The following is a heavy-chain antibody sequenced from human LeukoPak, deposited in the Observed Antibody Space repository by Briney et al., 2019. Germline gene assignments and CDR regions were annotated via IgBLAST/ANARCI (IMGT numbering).Heavy chain of an antibody. CDR1: GFTFNNYW. D-gene: IGHD1-1*01. CDR3: ARRGTGHGMDV. V-gene: IGHV3-74*01. Sequence: GGSLRLSRAASGFTFNNYWIHWVRQVPGKGLVWVSRINNDGSSASYVDSVKGRFTISRDNAKNTLFLQMNSLRAEDTAVYYCARRGTGHGMDVWGQGTTVIVSS. J-gene: IGHJ6*02. CDR2: INNDGSSA.